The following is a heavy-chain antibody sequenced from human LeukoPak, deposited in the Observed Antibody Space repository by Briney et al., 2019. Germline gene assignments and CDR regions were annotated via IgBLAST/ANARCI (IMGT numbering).Heavy chain of an antibody. J-gene: IGHJ4*02. D-gene: IGHD3-16*02. CDR1: GFTFDDYA. CDR2: ISWNSGSI. V-gene: IGHV3-9*01. Sequence: PGRSLRLSCAASGFTFDDYAMHWVRQAPGKGLEWVSGISWNSGSIGYADSVKGRFTISRDNAKNSLYLQMNSLRAEDTALYYCAKDRSAFGGVIAPDYWGQGTLVTVSS. CDR3: AKDRSAFGGVIAPDY.